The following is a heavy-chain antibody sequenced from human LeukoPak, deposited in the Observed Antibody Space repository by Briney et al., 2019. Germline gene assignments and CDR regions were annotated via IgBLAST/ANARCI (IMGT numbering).Heavy chain of an antibody. CDR1: GYTFSRHY. Sequence: ASVKVSCKASGYTFSRHYINWVRQAPGQGLEWMGWINTNTGNPTYAQDFAGRFVFSLDTSVSSAYLQISSLETEDTALYYCARGMGYSGYYYYYYMDVWGKGTTVTVSS. V-gene: IGHV7-4-1*02. D-gene: IGHD3-22*01. J-gene: IGHJ6*03. CDR2: INTNTGNP. CDR3: ARGMGYSGYYYYYYMDV.